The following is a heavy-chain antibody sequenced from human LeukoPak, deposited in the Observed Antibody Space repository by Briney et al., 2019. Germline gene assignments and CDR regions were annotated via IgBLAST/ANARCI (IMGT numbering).Heavy chain of an antibody. V-gene: IGHV3-74*01. Sequence: PGGSLRLSCAASGFTFNSYWMHWVRQAPGKGPVWVSRINSDGSGSSYADSVKGRFTISRDNAKNTLYLQMDSLRAEDTAVYYCARGRYTQEWGQGTLVTVSS. CDR2: INSDGSGS. CDR3: ARGRYTQE. CDR1: GFTFNSYW. J-gene: IGHJ4*02. D-gene: IGHD1-14*01.